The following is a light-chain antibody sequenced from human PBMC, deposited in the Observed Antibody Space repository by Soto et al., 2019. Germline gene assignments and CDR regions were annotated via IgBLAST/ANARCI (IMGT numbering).Light chain of an antibody. CDR2: GAS. CDR1: QSVNNF. CDR3: QQYGSLSWA. Sequence: EVVLTQSPATLSLSPGDRATLSCRASQSVNNFLAWYQQRPGQSPRILIFGASGRATGIPDRFSGSGSGTDFTLTISRLEPEDFAMYYCQQYGSLSWAFGQGTRVEI. J-gene: IGKJ1*01. V-gene: IGKV3-20*01.